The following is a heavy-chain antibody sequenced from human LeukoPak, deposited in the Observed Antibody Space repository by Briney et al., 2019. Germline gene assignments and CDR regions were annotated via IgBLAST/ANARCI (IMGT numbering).Heavy chain of an antibody. CDR3: ARDPYYYGSGSYFYRDYYYYMDV. V-gene: IGHV3-9*01. J-gene: IGHJ6*03. CDR1: GFTFDDYA. D-gene: IGHD3-10*01. Sequence: GGSLRLSCAASGFTFDDYAMHWVRQAPGKGLEWVSGISWNSGSIGYADSVKGRFTISRDNAKNSLYLQMNSLRAEDTAVYYCARDPYYYGSGSYFYRDYYYYMDVWGKGTTVTISS. CDR2: ISWNSGSI.